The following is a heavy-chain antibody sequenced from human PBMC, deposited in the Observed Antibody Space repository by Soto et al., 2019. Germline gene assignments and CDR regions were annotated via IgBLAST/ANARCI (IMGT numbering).Heavy chain of an antibody. CDR1: GYTFSNYG. D-gene: IGHD2-2*01. V-gene: IGHV1-18*01. J-gene: IGHJ5*02. CDR2: ISLYSNGT. Sequence: ASVKVSCKTSGYTFSNYGITWVRQAPGQPLEWLGWISLYSNGTNYAQKFQGRVSMTTDTSTTTAYMELRSLRSDDTAVYYCARVVPGAEAWFGPWGQGTLVTVSS. CDR3: ARVVPGAEAWFGP.